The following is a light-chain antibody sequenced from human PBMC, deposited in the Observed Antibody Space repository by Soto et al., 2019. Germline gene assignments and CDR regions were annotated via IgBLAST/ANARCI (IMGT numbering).Light chain of an antibody. CDR2: DAS. CDR1: QSVTSW. Sequence: DVQMTQSPSTLSASVGDRVTITCPASQSVTSWLAWYQQKPGKAPKVLIYDASSLESGVPSRFSGSGSGTEFTLTISSLHPDDFATYYCHHYNSYPGTFGQGTKVEIK. V-gene: IGKV1-5*01. J-gene: IGKJ1*01. CDR3: HHYNSYPGT.